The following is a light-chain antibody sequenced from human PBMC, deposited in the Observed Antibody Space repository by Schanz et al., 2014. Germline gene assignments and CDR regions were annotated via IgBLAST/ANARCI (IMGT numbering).Light chain of an antibody. CDR1: SSDVGGYKY. Sequence: QSALTQPASVSGSPGQSITITCTGTSSDVGGYKYVSWFQQHPGKAPKLLIYDVSNRPSGVSNRFSGSKSGNTASLTISGXQAEDEADYYCSSYTSXXTVIFGGGTKLTVL. CDR2: DVS. J-gene: IGLJ2*01. CDR3: SSYTSXXTVI. V-gene: IGLV2-14*01.